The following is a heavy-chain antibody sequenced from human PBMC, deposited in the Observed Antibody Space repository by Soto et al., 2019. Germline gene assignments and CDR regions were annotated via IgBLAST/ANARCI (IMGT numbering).Heavy chain of an antibody. CDR3: AHSSMGRGGSWYYYGMDV. Sequence: QITLKESGPTLVKPTQTLTLTCTFSGFSLSTRGVGVGWIRQPPGKALEWLALIYWDDDKRYSPSLKSRLTLTKDTSKNQVVLTMTNMDPVDTATYYCAHSSMGRGGSWYYYGMDVWGQGTTVTVSS. CDR1: GFSLSTRGVG. V-gene: IGHV2-5*02. D-gene: IGHD3-10*01. CDR2: IYWDDDK. J-gene: IGHJ6*02.